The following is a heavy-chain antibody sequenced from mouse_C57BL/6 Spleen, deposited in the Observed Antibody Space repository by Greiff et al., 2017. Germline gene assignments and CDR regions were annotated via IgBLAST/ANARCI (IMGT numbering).Heavy chain of an antibody. D-gene: IGHD2-4*01. Sequence: EVQLQQSGPELVKPGASVKIPCKASGYTFTDYNMDWVKQSHGKSLEWIGDINPNNGGTIYNQKFKGKATLTVDKSSSTAYMELRSLTSEDTAVYYCARLRGDDDEDYFDYWGQGTTLTVSS. V-gene: IGHV1-18*01. CDR2: INPNNGGT. J-gene: IGHJ2*01. CDR3: ARLRGDDDEDYFDY. CDR1: GYTFTDYN.